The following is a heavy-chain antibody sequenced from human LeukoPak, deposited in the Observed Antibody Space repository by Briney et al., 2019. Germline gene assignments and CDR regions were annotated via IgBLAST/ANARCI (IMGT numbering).Heavy chain of an antibody. J-gene: IGHJ4*02. D-gene: IGHD5-18*01. Sequence: GGSLRLSCAASGFTFSSYGLNWVRQAPPQGLEWVSSITSSRGNIYYGDSVMDRFTISRDNAKNSLYLQMNRLRAEDTAVYYCARVAWVDSTMVADYWGQGTLVTVSS. CDR1: GFTFSSYG. CDR3: ARVAWVDSTMVADY. CDR2: ITSSRGNI. V-gene: IGHV3-21*01.